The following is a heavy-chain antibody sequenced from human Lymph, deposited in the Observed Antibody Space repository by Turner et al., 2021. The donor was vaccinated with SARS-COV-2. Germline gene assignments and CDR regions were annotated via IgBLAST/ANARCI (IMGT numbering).Heavy chain of an antibody. D-gene: IGHD3-3*01. V-gene: IGHV3-21*01. Sequence: EVQLVESGGGLVQPGGSLRPSCAASGFTFSSYSMNWVRQAPGKGLEWVSSISSRSSYIYNADSVKGRFTISRENAKNSLYLQMNSLRAEDTAVYYCARDYYDFWSGYNSYYYGMDVWGQGTTVTVSS. CDR3: ARDYYDFWSGYNSYYYGMDV. J-gene: IGHJ6*02. CDR1: GFTFSSYS. CDR2: ISSRSSYI.